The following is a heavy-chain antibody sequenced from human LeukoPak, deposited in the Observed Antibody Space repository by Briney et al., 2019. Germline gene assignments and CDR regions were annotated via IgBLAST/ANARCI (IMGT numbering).Heavy chain of an antibody. D-gene: IGHD6-6*01. CDR1: GGSISSSNW. Sequence: SGTLSLTCAVSGGSISSSNWWSWVRQPPGKGLEWIGEIYHSGSTNYNPSLKSRVTISVDKSKNQFSLKLSSVTAADTAVYYCARDLGSSSGAYLDYWGQGTLVTVSS. CDR3: ARDLGSSSGAYLDY. J-gene: IGHJ4*02. CDR2: IYHSGST. V-gene: IGHV4-4*02.